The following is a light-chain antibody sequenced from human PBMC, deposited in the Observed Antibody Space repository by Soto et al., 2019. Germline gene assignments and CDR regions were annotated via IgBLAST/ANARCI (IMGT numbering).Light chain of an antibody. CDR1: QSVSTN. CDR3: QHRSSWPPVT. J-gene: IGKJ5*01. Sequence: EIVLTQSPGTLSLSPGERATLSCRASQSVSTNLAWYQQKPGQAPRLLIYDASNRATGIPARFSGRGSGTDFTLTISSLEPEDFAVYYCQHRSSWPPVTFGQGTRLEIK. V-gene: IGKV3-11*01. CDR2: DAS.